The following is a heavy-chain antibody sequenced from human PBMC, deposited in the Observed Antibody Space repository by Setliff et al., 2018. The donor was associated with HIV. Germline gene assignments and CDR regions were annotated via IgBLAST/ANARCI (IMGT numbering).Heavy chain of an antibody. CDR2: IIPIFGTA. V-gene: IGHV1-69*13. D-gene: IGHD6-19*01. Sequence: SVKVSCKASGGTFSSYAISWVRQAPGQGLEWMGGIIPIFGTANYAQKFQGRVTITADESTSTAYMELSSLRSEDTAVYYCARPGRSGCYLSDYWGLGTLVTVSS. CDR3: ARPGRSGCYLSDY. J-gene: IGHJ4*02. CDR1: GGTFSSYA.